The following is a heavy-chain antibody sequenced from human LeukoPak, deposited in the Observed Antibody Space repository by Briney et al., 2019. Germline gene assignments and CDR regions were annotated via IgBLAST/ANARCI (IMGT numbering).Heavy chain of an antibody. D-gene: IGHD1-26*01. Sequence: GSLRLSCAASGFTFSSYAMSWVRQAPGKGLEWIGSIYYSGSTYYNPSLKSRVTISVDTSKNQFSLKLSSVTAADTAVYYCASRDGWSGSYHGFDPWGQGTLVTVSS. V-gene: IGHV4-39*07. J-gene: IGHJ5*02. CDR3: ASRDGWSGSYHGFDP. CDR2: IYYSGST. CDR1: GFTFSSYA.